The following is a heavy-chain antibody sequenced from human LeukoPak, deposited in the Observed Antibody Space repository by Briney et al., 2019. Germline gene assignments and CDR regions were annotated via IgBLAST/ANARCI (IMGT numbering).Heavy chain of an antibody. V-gene: IGHV4-39*07. CDR1: GGSIRSSSHY. CDR3: ARIRGAGDFDF. J-gene: IGHJ4*02. Sequence: SETLSLTCTVSGGSIRSSSHYWGWIRQPPGKGLEWSGNIYYSGSAYYNPSLESRVTISVDTSKNQLSLKLSSVTAADTAVYYCARIRGAGDFDFWGQGTLVTVSS. D-gene: IGHD3-10*01. CDR2: IYYSGSA.